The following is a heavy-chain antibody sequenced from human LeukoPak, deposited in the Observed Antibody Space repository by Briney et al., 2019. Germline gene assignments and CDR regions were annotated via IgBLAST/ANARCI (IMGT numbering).Heavy chain of an antibody. V-gene: IGHV1-46*01. CDR1: GYTFTSYY. J-gene: IGHJ1*01. D-gene: IGHD2-2*02. CDR2: INPSGGST. CDR3: ASERRICTSCYTGFQH. Sequence: ASVKVSCKASGYTFTSYYMHWVRQAPGQGLEWMGIINPSGGSTSYAQKFQGRVTMTRDMSTSTVYMELSSLRSEDTAVYYCASERRICTSCYTGFQHWARAPWSPSPQ.